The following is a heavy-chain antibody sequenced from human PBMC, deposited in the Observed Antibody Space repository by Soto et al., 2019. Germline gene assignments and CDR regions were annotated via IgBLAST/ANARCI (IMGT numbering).Heavy chain of an antibody. CDR1: GGSINTGGYY. J-gene: IGHJ5*02. Sequence: QVQLQESGPGLVKPSQTLSLTCTVSGGSINTGGYYWGWIRHLTGEGLEWIGHIFYTGTAYYNPSLRSRVTVSIDTSANQFSLHMYSVTAADTAMYYCARRLDDTPETFFNWFDPWGQGILVTVSS. CDR2: IFYTGTA. D-gene: IGHD2-15*01. V-gene: IGHV4-31*03. CDR3: ARRLDDTPETFFNWFDP.